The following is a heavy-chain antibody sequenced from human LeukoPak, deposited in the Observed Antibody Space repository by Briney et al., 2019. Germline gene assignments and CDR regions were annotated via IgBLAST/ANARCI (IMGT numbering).Heavy chain of an antibody. Sequence: SETLSLTCTVSGGSISSYYWSWFRQSPGTGLEWIGSIYHTGSTNYNPSLKSRATISVDKSKNQFSLKLSSLTAADTAVYYCARANYFDYWGQGTLVTVSS. CDR2: IYHTGST. V-gene: IGHV4-59*01. CDR3: ARANYFDY. J-gene: IGHJ4*02. CDR1: GGSISSYY.